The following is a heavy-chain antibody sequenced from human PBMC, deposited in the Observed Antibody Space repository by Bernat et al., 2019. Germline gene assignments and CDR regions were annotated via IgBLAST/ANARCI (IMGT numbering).Heavy chain of an antibody. Sequence: QVQLVESGGGVVQPGRSLRLSCAASGFTFSSYGLHWVRQASGKGLEWVAVISYDGSNKYYADSVKGRFTISRDNSKNTLYLQMNSLRAEDTAVYYCAKGTDSSSLDYWGQGTLVTVSS. J-gene: IGHJ4*02. CDR1: GFTFSSYG. V-gene: IGHV3-30*18. CDR2: ISYDGSNK. CDR3: AKGTDSSSLDY. D-gene: IGHD6-13*01.